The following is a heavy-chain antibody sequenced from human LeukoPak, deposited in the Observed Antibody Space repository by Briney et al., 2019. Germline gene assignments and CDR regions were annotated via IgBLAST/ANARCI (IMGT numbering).Heavy chain of an antibody. J-gene: IGHJ3*02. Sequence: GGSLRLSCAVSGFTFSNYGMHWVRQAPGKGLEWVAVIWYDGSNKYYADSVKGRITISRDNSKNTLYLQMNSLRAEDTAVYYCAREGNSGWRDDGFDIWGQGTMVTVSS. D-gene: IGHD6-19*01. V-gene: IGHV3-33*01. CDR1: GFTFSNYG. CDR3: AREGNSGWRDDGFDI. CDR2: IWYDGSNK.